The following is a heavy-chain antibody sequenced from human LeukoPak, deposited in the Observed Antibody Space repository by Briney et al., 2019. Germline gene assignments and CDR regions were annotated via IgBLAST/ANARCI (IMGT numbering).Heavy chain of an antibody. CDR1: GFTFSSYW. D-gene: IGHD6-19*01. CDR2: IKQDGSEK. CDR3: AREGTQWLVPVVY. V-gene: IGHV3-7*01. Sequence: SGGSLRLSCAASGFTFSSYWMSWVRQAPGKGLEWVANIKQDGSEKYYVDSVKGRFTISRDNAKNSLYLQMNSLRAEDTAVYYCAREGTQWLVPVVYWGQGTLVTVSS. J-gene: IGHJ4*02.